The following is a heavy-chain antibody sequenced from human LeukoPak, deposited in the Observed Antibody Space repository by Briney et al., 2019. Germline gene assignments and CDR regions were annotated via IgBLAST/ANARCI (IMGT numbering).Heavy chain of an antibody. V-gene: IGHV3-30*18. CDR2: ISYDGSNK. CDR3: AKDRRVGAPSGDLDY. J-gene: IGHJ4*02. Sequence: GGSLRLSCAASGFTFSSYGMHWVRQAPGKGLEWVAVISYDGSNKYYADSVKGRFTISRDNSKNTLYLQMNSLRAEDTAVYYCAKDRRVGAPSGDLDYWGQGTLVTVSS. D-gene: IGHD1-26*01. CDR1: GFTFSSYG.